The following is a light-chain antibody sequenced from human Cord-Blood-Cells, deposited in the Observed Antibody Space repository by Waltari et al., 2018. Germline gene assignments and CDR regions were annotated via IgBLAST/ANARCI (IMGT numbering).Light chain of an antibody. CDR1: QGIRSY. CDR2: AAS. CDR3: QQYYSFPWA. J-gene: IGKJ1*01. Sequence: VIWMTQSPSLLSASTGDRVTISCRMTQGIRSYLAWYQQKPGKTPEILIYAASTLQSGVPSRFSGSGSGTDFTLTISCLQSEDFATYYCQQYYSFPWAFGQGTKVEIK. V-gene: IGKV1D-8*01.